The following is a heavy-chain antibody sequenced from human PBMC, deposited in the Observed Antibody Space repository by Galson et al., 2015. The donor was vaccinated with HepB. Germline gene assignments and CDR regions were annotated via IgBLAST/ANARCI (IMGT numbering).Heavy chain of an antibody. V-gene: IGHV3-30-3*01. CDR1: GFTFSIYA. Sequence: SLRLSCAASGFTFSIYAMHWVRQAPGKGLEWVAVISYDGSNKYYADSVKGRFTIPRDNSKNTLYLQMNSLRTKDTAVYYCARDLRYCTSTSCYFEYYFDYWGQGTLVTVSS. CDR2: ISYDGSNK. CDR3: ARDLRYCTSTSCYFEYYFDY. D-gene: IGHD2-2*01. J-gene: IGHJ4*02.